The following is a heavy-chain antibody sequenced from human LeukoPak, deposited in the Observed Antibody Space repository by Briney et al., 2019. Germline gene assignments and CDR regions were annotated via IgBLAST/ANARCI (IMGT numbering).Heavy chain of an antibody. CDR2: IYYSGST. J-gene: IGHJ4*02. CDR3: ARQSGTAKIPDY. CDR1: GGSITSSSYY. D-gene: IGHD1-1*01. Sequence: SETLSLTCTVSGGSITSSSYYWGWIRQPPGKGLEWTGSIYYSGSTYYNPSLKSRVTISVDTSKNQFSLKLSSVTAADTAVYYCARQSGTAKIPDYWGQGTLVTVSS. V-gene: IGHV4-39*01.